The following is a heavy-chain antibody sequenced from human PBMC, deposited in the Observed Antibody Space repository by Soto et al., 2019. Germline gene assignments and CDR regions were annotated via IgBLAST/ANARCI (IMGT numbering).Heavy chain of an antibody. V-gene: IGHV3-74*01. D-gene: IGHD1-26*01. Sequence: EVQLVESGGALVQPGGSLRLSCAASGFTFSRHWMHWVRQAPGKGLMWISRIKGDGSSANYAESVRGRFTISRDNAKSTLYLQMDSLRAEDTAVYYCVIDGELSGDAGDSWVQGTQVTVSS. CDR1: GFTFSRHW. CDR2: IKGDGSSA. J-gene: IGHJ4*02. CDR3: VIDGELSGDAGDS.